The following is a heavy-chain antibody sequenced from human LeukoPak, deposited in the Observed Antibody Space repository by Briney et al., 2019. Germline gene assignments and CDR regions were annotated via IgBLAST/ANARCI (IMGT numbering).Heavy chain of an antibody. CDR1: GYTFTSNY. CDR3: ARDQAGFDY. V-gene: IGHV1-46*01. D-gene: IGHD6-13*01. CDR2: IYPRDGST. J-gene: IGHJ4*02. Sequence: ASVKLSCTASGYTFTSNYIHWVRQAPGQGLEWMGMIYPRDGSTSYAQKFQGRVTVTRDTSTSTVHMELSGLRSEDTAVYYCARDQAGFDYRGQGTLATVPS.